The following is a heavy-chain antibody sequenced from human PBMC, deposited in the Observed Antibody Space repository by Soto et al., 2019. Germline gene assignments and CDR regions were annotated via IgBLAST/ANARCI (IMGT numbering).Heavy chain of an antibody. CDR3: ARLPYYYDSSGSNWFDP. V-gene: IGHV5-51*01. D-gene: IGHD3-22*01. Sequence: GESLKISCKVSVYIFTSYWIGCVRQMPWKGLEWMGIIYPGDSDTRYSPSFQGQVTISADKSISTAYLQWSSLKASDTAMYYCARLPYYYDSSGSNWFDPWGQGTLVTVSS. CDR1: VYIFTSYW. CDR2: IYPGDSDT. J-gene: IGHJ5*02.